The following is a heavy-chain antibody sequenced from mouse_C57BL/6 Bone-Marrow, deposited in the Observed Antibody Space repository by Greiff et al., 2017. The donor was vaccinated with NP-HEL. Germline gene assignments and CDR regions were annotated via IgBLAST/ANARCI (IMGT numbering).Heavy chain of an antibody. Sequence: VKLQESGPGLVAPSQSLSITCTVSGFSLTSYGVDWVRQSPGKGLEWLGVIWGVGSTNYNSALKSRLSISKDNSKSQVFLKMNSLQTDDTAMYYWASRGYDGVYWGQGTSVTVSS. CDR1: GFSLTSYG. CDR3: ASRGYDGVY. J-gene: IGHJ4*01. V-gene: IGHV2-6*01. CDR2: IWGVGST. D-gene: IGHD2-2*01.